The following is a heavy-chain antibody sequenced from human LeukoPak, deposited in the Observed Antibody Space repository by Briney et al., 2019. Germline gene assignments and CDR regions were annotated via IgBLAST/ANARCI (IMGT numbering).Heavy chain of an antibody. CDR1: GASISIDH. CDR2: VDYNGAT. CDR3: ARGYYEAFDS. D-gene: IGHD3-16*01. Sequence: SETLSLTCAVSGASISIDHWNWIRQFPGKGLEWIGNVDYNGATKYNPSLQSRVTISLDTFNNQVSLTLTSVTAADTALYFCARGYYEAFDSWGQGRLVTVSS. J-gene: IGHJ4*02. V-gene: IGHV4-59*01.